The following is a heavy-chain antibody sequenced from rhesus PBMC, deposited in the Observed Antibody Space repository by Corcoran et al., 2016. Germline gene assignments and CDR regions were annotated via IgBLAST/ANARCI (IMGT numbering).Heavy chain of an antibody. CDR1: CGSIRSTY. CDR3: ARQGSPYNRFDV. CDR2: IYGSGSST. J-gene: IGHJ5-1*01. V-gene: IGHV4-169*01. Sequence: QLQLQESGPGLVQPSEPLSLTCAASCGSIRSTYWSWFGQAPGKGLEWIGFIYGSGSSTNYNPSLKSRVTLTGDTSKNQLSLKLSSVTAADTAVYYCARQGSPYNRFDVWGAGVLVTVSS. D-gene: IGHD1-44*02.